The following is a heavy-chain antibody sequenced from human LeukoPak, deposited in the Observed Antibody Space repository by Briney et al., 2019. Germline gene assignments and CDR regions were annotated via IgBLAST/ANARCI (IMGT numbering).Heavy chain of an antibody. J-gene: IGHJ4*02. CDR1: GFTFSSYW. V-gene: IGHV3-7*02. CDR3: ARLGSGSPFDY. Sequence: GGSLRLSCTASGFTFSSYWMNWVRQAPGKGLEWVANIKQDGSEKYYVDSVKGRFTISRDNAKKSLYLQMNSLRAEDTAVYYCARLGSGSPFDYWGQGTLVTVSS. D-gene: IGHD3-10*01. CDR2: IKQDGSEK.